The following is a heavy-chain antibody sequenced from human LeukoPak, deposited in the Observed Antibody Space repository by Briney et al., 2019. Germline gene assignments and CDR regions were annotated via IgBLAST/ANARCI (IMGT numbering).Heavy chain of an antibody. CDR3: ARHPSYSGYTWFDP. V-gene: IGHV4-38-2*01. Sequence: SETLSLTCAVSGYSISSGYYWGWIRQPPGKGLEWIGSIYHSGSTYYNPSLKSRVTISVDTSKNQFSLKLSSVAAADTAVYYCARHPSYSGYTWFDPWGQGTRVTVSS. D-gene: IGHD5-12*01. J-gene: IGHJ5*02. CDR1: GYSISSGYY. CDR2: IYHSGST.